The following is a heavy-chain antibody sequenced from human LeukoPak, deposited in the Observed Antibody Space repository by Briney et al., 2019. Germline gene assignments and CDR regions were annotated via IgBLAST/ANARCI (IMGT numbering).Heavy chain of an antibody. D-gene: IGHD1-26*01. Sequence: PSETLSLTCTVSGGSISSSSYYWGWIRQPPGKGREWIGSIYYSGSTYYIPSLKRRFTISVDTPQIQFSLKLSSVTAADTAVYYCGGGSYGRDDYWGQGTLVTVSS. CDR1: GGSISSSSYY. J-gene: IGHJ4*02. V-gene: IGHV4-39*01. CDR2: IYYSGST. CDR3: GGGSYGRDDY.